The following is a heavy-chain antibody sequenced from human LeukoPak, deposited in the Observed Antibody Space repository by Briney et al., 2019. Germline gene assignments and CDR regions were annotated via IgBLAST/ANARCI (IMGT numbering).Heavy chain of an antibody. J-gene: IGHJ4*02. CDR2: MNPSSGNT. Sequence: GASVKVSCKASGYTFTSYDINWVRQATGQGLEWMGWMNPSSGNTGYAQKFQGRVTMTRNTSISTAYMELSSLRSEDTAVYYCAREGQSPGVATVTSFDYWGQGTLVTVSS. CDR3: AREGQSPGVATVTSFDY. CDR1: GYTFTSYD. V-gene: IGHV1-8*01. D-gene: IGHD5-12*01.